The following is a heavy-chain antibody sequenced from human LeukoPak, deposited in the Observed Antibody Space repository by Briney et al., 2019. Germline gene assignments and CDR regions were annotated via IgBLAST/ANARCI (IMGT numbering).Heavy chain of an antibody. CDR1: GGSFTSYF. V-gene: IGHV4-4*09. J-gene: IGHJ4*02. D-gene: IGHD3-10*01. Sequence: SETLSLTCAVSGGSFTSYFWSWIRQPPGEGLEWIGYIHSSGYTKYNPSLKSRVTISQDTSKNQFSLRLSSVTAADTAVYYCARGAYGSGSLGVFDYWGQGTLVTVSS. CDR3: ARGAYGSGSLGVFDY. CDR2: IHSSGYT.